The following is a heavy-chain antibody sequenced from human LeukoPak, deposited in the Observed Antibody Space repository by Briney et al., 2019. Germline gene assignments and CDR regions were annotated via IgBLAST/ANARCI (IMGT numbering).Heavy chain of an antibody. V-gene: IGHV4-38-2*02. CDR2: IYHSGST. CDR3: ARAHRVFVTSYNRYYYHMDV. CDR1: GFSISVSYY. Sequence: SETLSLTYTVSGFSISVSYYWGWIRQPPGKGLEWIGNIYHSGSTNYNPSLKSRVTISVDTSKNQFSLQLSSVTAADTAVYYCARAHRVFVTSYNRYYYHMDVWGKGTTVTVSS. J-gene: IGHJ6*03. D-gene: IGHD1-14*01.